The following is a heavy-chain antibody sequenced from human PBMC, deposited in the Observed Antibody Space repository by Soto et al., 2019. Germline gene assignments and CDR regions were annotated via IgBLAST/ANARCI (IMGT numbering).Heavy chain of an antibody. CDR2: ISHDGSKT. D-gene: IGHD3-22*01. CDR3: AKDTYYSTSSGYNAVDT. V-gene: IGHV3-30*18. CDR1: GFTFNSYG. Sequence: QVQLVESGGGVVQPGRSLRLSCAASGFTFNSYGIHWVRQAPGKGLEWVAVISHDGSKTNYADSVKGRVTISRDNSKDTVYLLINSVRAEETRVYYCAKDTYYSTSSGYNAVDTWAQGTLVTSAS. J-gene: IGHJ4*02.